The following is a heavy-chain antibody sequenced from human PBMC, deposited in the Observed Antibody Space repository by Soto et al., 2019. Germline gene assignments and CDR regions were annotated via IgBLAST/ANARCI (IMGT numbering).Heavy chain of an antibody. V-gene: IGHV3-30-3*01. CDR1: GFTFSNHP. J-gene: IGHJ6*02. Sequence: PGGSLRLSCAASGFTFSNHPMHWVRRAPGKGLEWVAVISYDGTHKYYADSVKGRFTISRDNSKNTVYVQMTSLRFEDAAVYYCARDLLDTTSFSYYYHYGMDVWGQGTTVTVSS. CDR3: ARDLLDTTSFSYYYHYGMDV. D-gene: IGHD5-18*01. CDR2: ISYDGTHK.